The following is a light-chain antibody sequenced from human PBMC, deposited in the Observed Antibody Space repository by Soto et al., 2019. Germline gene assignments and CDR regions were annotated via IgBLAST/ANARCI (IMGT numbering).Light chain of an antibody. CDR2: ANN. CDR3: ASWDDSQSGFGL. J-gene: IGLJ3*02. V-gene: IGLV1-44*01. Sequence: QSVLTQPPSTSGTPGQRVTISCSGSSSNIGRNTVHWYQHLPGTAPKLLIYANNLRPSGVPDRFSGYNSGTSASLAISGLQSKDAADYYCASWDDSQSGFGLFGGGTKLTVL. CDR1: SSNIGRNT.